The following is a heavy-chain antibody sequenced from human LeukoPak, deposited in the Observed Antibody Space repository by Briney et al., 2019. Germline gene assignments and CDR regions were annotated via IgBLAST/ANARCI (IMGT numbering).Heavy chain of an antibody. CDR3: ARDRYSGSYGGYFDY. Sequence: GGSLRLSCAASGFTFSSYDMHWVRQAPGKGLEWVSFISHDGSDKYYADSVKGRFTISRDNSKNTLYLQMDSLRAEDTAVFYCARDRYSGSYGGYFDYWGQGTLVTVSS. V-gene: IGHV3-30*19. J-gene: IGHJ4*02. D-gene: IGHD1-26*01. CDR2: ISHDGSDK. CDR1: GFTFSSYD.